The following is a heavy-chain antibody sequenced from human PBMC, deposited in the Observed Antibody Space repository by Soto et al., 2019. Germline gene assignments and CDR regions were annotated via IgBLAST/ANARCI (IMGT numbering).Heavy chain of an antibody. CDR3: ARGAYSGYDLEDPNYYYYYGMDV. CDR1: GYTFTGYY. J-gene: IGHJ6*02. Sequence: GASVKVSCKASGYTFTGYYMHWVRQAPGQGLEWMGWINPNSGGTNYAQKFQGWVTMTRDTSISTAYMELSRLRSDDTAVYYCARGAYSGYDLEDPNYYYYYGMDVWGQGTTVTV. D-gene: IGHD5-12*01. CDR2: INPNSGGT. V-gene: IGHV1-2*04.